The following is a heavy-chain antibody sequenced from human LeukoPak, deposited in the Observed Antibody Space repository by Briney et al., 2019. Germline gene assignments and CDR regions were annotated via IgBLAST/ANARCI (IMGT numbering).Heavy chain of an antibody. V-gene: IGHV3-15*01. CDR3: TTDEPGIAAAAY. CDR1: GFTFSNAW. Sequence: PGGSLRLSCAASGFTFSNAWMSWVRQAPGKGLEWVGRIKSKTDGGTTDYAAPVKGRFTISRDDSKNTLYLQMNSLKTEDTAVYYCTTDEPGIAAAAYWGQGTLVTVSS. CDR2: IKSKTDGGTT. J-gene: IGHJ4*02. D-gene: IGHD6-13*01.